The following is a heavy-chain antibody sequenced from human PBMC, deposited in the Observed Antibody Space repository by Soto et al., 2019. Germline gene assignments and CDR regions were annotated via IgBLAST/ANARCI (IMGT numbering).Heavy chain of an antibody. CDR3: AKGALDYYYGMGV. V-gene: IGHV3-30*18. J-gene: IGHJ6*02. CDR2: IAHDGSNR. CDR1: GFTFSSYG. Sequence: QVQLVESGGGVVQPGRSLRLSCAASGFTFSSYGMHWVRQAPGKGLEWVAVIAHDGSNRYYGDSVRGRFTTSRDNSKSTLYLQMNNLRAEDTAVYYCAKGALDYYYGMGVWGQGTTVTVSS.